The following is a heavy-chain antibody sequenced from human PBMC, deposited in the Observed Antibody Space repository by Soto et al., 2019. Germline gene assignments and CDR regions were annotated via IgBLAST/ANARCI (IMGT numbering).Heavy chain of an antibody. CDR3: AISMATNYFYCMDV. CDR1: GGTFRSYA. CDR2: IIPMFGKA. D-gene: IGHD2-8*01. J-gene: IGHJ6*04. V-gene: IGHV1-69*01. Sequence: QVQLVQSGAEVREPGSSVKVSCEASGGTFRSYAINWVRQAPGQGLEWMGGIIPMFGKANYAEKFLGRVTITADEATRTAYMEVSSLQTEDTAVYYCAISMATNYFYCMDVWGIGTTVTVSS.